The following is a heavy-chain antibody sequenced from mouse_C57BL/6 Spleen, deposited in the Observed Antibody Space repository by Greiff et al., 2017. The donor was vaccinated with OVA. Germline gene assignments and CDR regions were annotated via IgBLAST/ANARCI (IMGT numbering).Heavy chain of an antibody. V-gene: IGHV1-54*01. CDR2: INPGSGGT. CDR3: AAYGNYAMDY. Sequence: QVQLKHSGAELVRPGTSVKVSCKASGYAFTNYLIEWVKQRPGQGLEWIGVINPGSGGTNYNEKFKGKATLTADKSSSTAYMQLSSLTSEDSAVYFCAAYGNYAMDYWGQGTSVTVSS. J-gene: IGHJ4*01. CDR1: GYAFTNYL. D-gene: IGHD2-1*01.